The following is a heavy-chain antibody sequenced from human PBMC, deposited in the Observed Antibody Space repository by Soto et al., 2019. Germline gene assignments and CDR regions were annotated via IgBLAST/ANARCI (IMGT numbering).Heavy chain of an antibody. J-gene: IGHJ4*02. CDR2: IYDSGSP. V-gene: IGHV4-59*01. CDR3: ARGVGSSPPRY. Sequence: PSETLSLTCTISGGSISFYYWSWIRQAPGQALEWIGYIYDSGSPYYNPSLRSRVIISADTSKNQISLKLTSATAADTAVYYCARGVGSSPPRYWGRGTLVTVSS. D-gene: IGHD1-26*01. CDR1: GGSISFYY.